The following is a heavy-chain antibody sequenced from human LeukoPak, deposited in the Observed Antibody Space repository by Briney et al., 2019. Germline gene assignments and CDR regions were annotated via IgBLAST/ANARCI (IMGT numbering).Heavy chain of an antibody. CDR2: VHLSGAS. Sequence: PSETLSLTCAVSGGSILTTNWWSWVRQPPGKGLEWIGEVHLSGASNYNPSLKSRVNMSIDKSKNQLSLELTSVTAADTAIYYCTRESGAFSPFGFSGQGTLVTVSS. D-gene: IGHD1-26*01. CDR1: GGSILTTNW. J-gene: IGHJ4*02. CDR3: TRESGAFSPFGF. V-gene: IGHV4-4*02.